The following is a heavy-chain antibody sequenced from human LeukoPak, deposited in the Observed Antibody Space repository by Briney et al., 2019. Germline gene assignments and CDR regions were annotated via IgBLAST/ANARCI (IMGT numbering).Heavy chain of an antibody. CDR2: INPNSGGT. J-gene: IGHJ4*02. V-gene: IGHV1-2*06. CDR1: GYTFTGYY. D-gene: IGHD6-6*01. CDR3: ARSPSPGGGSSRY. Sequence: GESLKISCKASGYTFTGYYMHWVRQAPGQGLECMGRINPNSGGTNYAQKFQGRVTMTRDTSISTAYMELSRLRSDDTAVYYCARSPSPGGGSSRYWGQGTLVTVSS.